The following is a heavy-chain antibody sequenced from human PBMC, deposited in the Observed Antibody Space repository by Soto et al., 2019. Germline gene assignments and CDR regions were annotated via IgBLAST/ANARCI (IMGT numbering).Heavy chain of an antibody. CDR3: AHSPRTTDGDWVLDY. J-gene: IGHJ4*02. Sequence: SRPTLVNPTQTLALTCTFSGFSLSTSGVGVGWIRQPPGKALEWLALIYWDDDKRYSPSLKSRLTITKDTSKNQVVLTMTNMDPVDTATYYCAHSPRTTDGDWVLDYWGQGTLVTVSS. CDR1: GFSLSTSGVG. D-gene: IGHD4-17*01. CDR2: IYWDDDK. V-gene: IGHV2-5*02.